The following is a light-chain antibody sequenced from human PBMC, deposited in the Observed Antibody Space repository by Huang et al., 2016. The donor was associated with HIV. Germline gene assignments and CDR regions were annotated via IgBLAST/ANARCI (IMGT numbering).Light chain of an antibody. J-gene: IGKJ5*01. CDR3: QQYYSSPYT. CDR2: TAS. V-gene: IGKV3-20*01. CDR1: QSVGHNY. Sequence: EIVLTQSPGTLSLSPGERGTLSCRASQSVGHNYLAWYQQKPGQAPRLLIYTASNRATGIPDRFSGGGSGTDFTLTINRLEPEDFAVYYCQQYYSSPYTFGQGTRLEIK.